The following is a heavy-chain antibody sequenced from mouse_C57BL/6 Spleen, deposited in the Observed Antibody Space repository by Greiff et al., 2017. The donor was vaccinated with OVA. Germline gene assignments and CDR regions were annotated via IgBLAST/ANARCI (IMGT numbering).Heavy chain of an antibody. V-gene: IGHV1-18*01. Sequence: VQLKESGPELVKPGASVKIPCKASGYTFTDYNMDWVKQSHGKSLEWIGDINPNNGGTIYNQKFKGKATLTVDKSSSTAYMELRSLTSEDTAVYYCARSVKADEGYFDVWGTGTTVTVSS. CDR3: ARSVKADEGYFDV. CDR2: INPNNGGT. J-gene: IGHJ1*03. CDR1: GYTFTDYN.